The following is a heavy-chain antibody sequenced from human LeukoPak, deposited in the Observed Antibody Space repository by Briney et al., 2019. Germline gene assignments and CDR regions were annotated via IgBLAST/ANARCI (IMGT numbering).Heavy chain of an antibody. J-gene: IGHJ5*02. D-gene: IGHD4-23*01. V-gene: IGHV3-20*04. Sequence: GGSLRLSCAASGFTFDNYGMSWVRQAPGKGLEWVSGINWNGGSTGYADSVKGRFTISRDNAKNSLYLQMNSLRAEDTALYYCARDYAGKNWFDPWGQGTLVTVSS. CDR1: GFTFDNYG. CDR2: INWNGGST. CDR3: ARDYAGKNWFDP.